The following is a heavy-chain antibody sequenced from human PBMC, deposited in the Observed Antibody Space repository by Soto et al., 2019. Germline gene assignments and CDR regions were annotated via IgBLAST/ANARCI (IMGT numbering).Heavy chain of an antibody. J-gene: IGHJ4*02. V-gene: IGHV1-69*01. CDR3: ARAPGRGNYFDY. Sequence: VKVSFNASGGTFSSYAIVWVRQAPGQGLEWMGGIIPIFGTANYAQKFQGRVTITADESTSTAYMELSSLRSEDTAVYYCARAPGRGNYFDYWGQGTLVTVSS. CDR2: IIPIFGTA. CDR1: GGTFSSYA. D-gene: IGHD7-27*01.